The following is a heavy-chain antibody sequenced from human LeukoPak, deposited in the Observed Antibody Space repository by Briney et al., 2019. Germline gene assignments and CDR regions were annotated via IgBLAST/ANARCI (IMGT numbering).Heavy chain of an antibody. CDR2: INPNSGGT. CDR3: ARTSGSYSSFWFDP. D-gene: IGHD3-10*01. V-gene: IGHV1-2*02. CDR1: GYTFTSYG. J-gene: IGHJ5*02. Sequence: ASVKVSCKASGYTFTSYGISWVRQAPGQGLEWMGWINPNSGGTNYAQKFQGRVTMTRDTSISTAYMELSRLRSDDTAVYYCARTSGSYSSFWFDPWGQGTLVTVSS.